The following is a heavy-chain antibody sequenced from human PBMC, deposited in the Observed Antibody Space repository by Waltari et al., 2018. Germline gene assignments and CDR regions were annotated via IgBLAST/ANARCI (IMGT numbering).Heavy chain of an antibody. CDR3: ARGGDSSGYADFDY. CDR2: IYTSGST. J-gene: IGHJ4*02. V-gene: IGHV4-4*07. Sequence: QVQLQESGPGLVKPSETLSLTCTVSGGSISSYYWSWIRQPAGKGLEWIGRIYTSGSTNYTPSLKSRVTMSVDTSKNQFSLKLSSVTAADTAVYYCARGGDSSGYADFDYWGQGTLVTVSS. D-gene: IGHD3-22*01. CDR1: GGSISSYY.